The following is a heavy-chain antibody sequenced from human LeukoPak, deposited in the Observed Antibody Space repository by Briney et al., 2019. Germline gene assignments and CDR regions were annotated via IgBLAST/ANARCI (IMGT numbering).Heavy chain of an antibody. J-gene: IGHJ3*02. V-gene: IGHV1-18*01. CDR1: GYSENFYG. Sequence: GASVKVSCKTSGYSENFYGITWVRQVAGQGLEWMGWISAQHGQTEYAPNSQDRVTMTTDTYTNTAYMELRSLRSDDTAVYYCATDRRSYAFDIWGQGTMATVSS. CDR3: ATDRRSYAFDI. CDR2: ISAQHGQT.